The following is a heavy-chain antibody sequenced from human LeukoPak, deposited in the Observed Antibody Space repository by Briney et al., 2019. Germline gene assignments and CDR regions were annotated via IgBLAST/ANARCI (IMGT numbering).Heavy chain of an antibody. CDR1: GGSISSYY. J-gene: IGHJ4*02. V-gene: IGHV4-59*08. CDR2: IYYSGST. D-gene: IGHD2-2*01. Sequence: SETLSLTCTVSGGSISSYYWSWIRQPPGKGLEWIGYIYYSGSTNYNPPLKSRVTISVDTSKNQFSLKLSSVTAADTAVYYCASGAIVVVPAALDYWGQGTLVTVSS. CDR3: ASGAIVVVPAALDY.